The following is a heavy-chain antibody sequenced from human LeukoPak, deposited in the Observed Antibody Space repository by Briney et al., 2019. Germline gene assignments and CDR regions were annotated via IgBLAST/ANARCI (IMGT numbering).Heavy chain of an antibody. CDR1: GYTFTGYY. Sequence: GASVKVSCKASGYTFTGYYMHWVRQAPGQGLEWMGWINPNSGGTNYAQKFQGWVTMTRDTSFSTAYMELSRLRSDDTAVYYCARAGSITMVRGVHYYFDYWGQGTLVTVSS. J-gene: IGHJ4*02. D-gene: IGHD3-10*01. V-gene: IGHV1-2*04. CDR2: INPNSGGT. CDR3: ARAGSITMVRGVHYYFDY.